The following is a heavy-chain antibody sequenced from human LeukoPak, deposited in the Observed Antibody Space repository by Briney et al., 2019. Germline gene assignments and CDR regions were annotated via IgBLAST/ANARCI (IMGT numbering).Heavy chain of an antibody. CDR1: GFTFNSYT. CDR2: TSSGNNTI. CDR3: ARVLTMVRGVYYGMDV. V-gene: IGHV3-48*01. J-gene: IGHJ6*02. D-gene: IGHD3-10*01. Sequence: GGSLRLSCAAYGFTFNSYTMNWVRQAPGQGLEWVSLTSSGNNTIYYEDSVKGRFTISTDNAKIPLSLQINSLRAEDTAVYYCARVLTMVRGVYYGMDVWGQGTTVTVSS.